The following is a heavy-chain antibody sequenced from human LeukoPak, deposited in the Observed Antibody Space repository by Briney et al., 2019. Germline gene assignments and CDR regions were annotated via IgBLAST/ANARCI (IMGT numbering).Heavy chain of an antibody. CDR2: IYYSGST. V-gene: IGHV4-59*01. J-gene: IGHJ4*02. D-gene: IGHD4-17*01. CDR3: ARMGPTYGDSDY. CDR1: GGSISSYY. Sequence: SPSETLSLTCTVSGGSISSYYWSWIRQPPGKGLEWIGYIYYSGSTNYNPSLKSRVTISVDTSKNQFSLKLSSVTAADTAVYYCARMGPTYGDSDYWGQGTLVTVSS.